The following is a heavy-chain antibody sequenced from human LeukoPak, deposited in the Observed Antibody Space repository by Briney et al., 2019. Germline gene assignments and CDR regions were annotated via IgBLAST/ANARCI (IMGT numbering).Heavy chain of an antibody. CDR1: GYTFTANY. V-gene: IGHV1-2*06. J-gene: IGHJ4*02. Sequence: GASVKVSCKASGYTFTANYMHWVRQAPGQGLEWMGRINPNSGDTIYAQNFQGRVTVTRDTSISTAYMELSRLRSDDTAVYYCACWGGGNQGHWGQGTLVTVSS. CDR2: INPNSGDT. CDR3: ACWGGGNQGH. D-gene: IGHD4-23*01.